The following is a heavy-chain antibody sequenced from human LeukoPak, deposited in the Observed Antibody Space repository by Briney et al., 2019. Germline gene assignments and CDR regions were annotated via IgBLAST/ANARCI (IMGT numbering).Heavy chain of an antibody. CDR2: IYYSGGT. CDR1: GGSINSYY. D-gene: IGHD6-13*01. CDR3: ARGLAAAGTSYFDY. V-gene: IGHV4-59*01. Sequence: PSETLSVTCTDSGGSINSYYWSWIRQPPGKGLEWIGYIYYSGGTNYSPSLKGRVTISVDTSKNQFSLKLSSVTAADTAVYYCARGLAAAGTSYFDYWGQGTLVTVSS. J-gene: IGHJ4*02.